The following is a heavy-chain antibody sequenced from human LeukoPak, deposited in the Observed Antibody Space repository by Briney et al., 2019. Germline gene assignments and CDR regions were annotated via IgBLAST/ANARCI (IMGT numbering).Heavy chain of an antibody. CDR3: ARLEYSSSSGPFDY. CDR2: IYYSGST. J-gene: IGHJ4*02. Sequence: PSETLSLTCAVYGGSFSSYYWSWIRQPPGKGLEWIGYIYYSGSTNYNPSLKSRVTLSVDTSKNQFSLKLSSVTAADTAVYYCARLEYSSSSGPFDYWGQGTLVTVSS. V-gene: IGHV4-59*01. D-gene: IGHD6-6*01. CDR1: GGSFSSYY.